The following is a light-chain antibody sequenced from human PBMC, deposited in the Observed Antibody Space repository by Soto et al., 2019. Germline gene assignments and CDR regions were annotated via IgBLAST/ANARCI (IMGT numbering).Light chain of an antibody. Sequence: EIVLKQSQVTLSLSPVERATLSCTASQSVSSSYLAWYQQKPGQAPRLLIYGASSRATGIPDRFSGSGSGTDFTLTISRLEPEDFAVYYCQQYGSSLITFGQGTRLEIK. V-gene: IGKV3-20*01. CDR3: QQYGSSLIT. CDR2: GAS. CDR1: QSVSSSY. J-gene: IGKJ5*01.